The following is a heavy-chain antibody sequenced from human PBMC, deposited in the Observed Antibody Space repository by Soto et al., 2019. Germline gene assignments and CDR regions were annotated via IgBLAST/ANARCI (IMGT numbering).Heavy chain of an antibody. J-gene: IGHJ4*02. Sequence: QVQLVQSGAEVKKPGASVKVSCKASGYTFTRYDINWVRQATGQGLEWMGWMNPNSGNTGYAQKFKGRVTMTRNTSIDTAYMELSSLSSEDRAVYYCARGGLGLGYHYGSDYWGQGTLVTVSS. CDR1: GYTFTRYD. CDR2: MNPNSGNT. D-gene: IGHD5-18*01. CDR3: ARGGLGLGYHYGSDY. V-gene: IGHV1-8*01.